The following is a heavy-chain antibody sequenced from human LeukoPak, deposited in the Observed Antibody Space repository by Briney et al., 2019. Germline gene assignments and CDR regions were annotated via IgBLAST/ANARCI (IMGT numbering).Heavy chain of an antibody. CDR3: ARARGDSDYYHVDY. D-gene: IGHD3-22*01. Sequence: PGGSLRLSCAASGFTFRKHAMHWVRQAPGKGLEWVAVISNDGNNKYYADSVRGRFTISRDNSMNTLYLQTNSLRAEDTAVYYCARARGDSDYYHVDYWGQGTLVTVSS. CDR1: GFTFRKHA. J-gene: IGHJ4*02. V-gene: IGHV3-30*07. CDR2: ISNDGNNK.